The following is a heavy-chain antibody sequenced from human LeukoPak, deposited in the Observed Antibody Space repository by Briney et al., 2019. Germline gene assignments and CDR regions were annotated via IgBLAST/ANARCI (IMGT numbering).Heavy chain of an antibody. Sequence: ASVKVSCKCSGYTFTSYGSSWVRQAPGQGREGMGWINAYNCNTNYAQKLQDRVTMTTDTSTSTADMELRSLRSDDTAVYYCARSPQMNIAVAGTKVRSWFDPWGQGTLVTVSS. V-gene: IGHV1-18*01. CDR2: INAYNCNT. CDR3: ARSPQMNIAVAGTKVRSWFDP. D-gene: IGHD6-19*01. CDR1: GYTFTSYG. J-gene: IGHJ5*02.